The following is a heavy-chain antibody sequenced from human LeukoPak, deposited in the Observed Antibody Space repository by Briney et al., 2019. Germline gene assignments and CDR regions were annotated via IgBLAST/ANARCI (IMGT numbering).Heavy chain of an antibody. CDR1: GYTFTSYY. V-gene: IGHV1-46*01. J-gene: IGHJ5*02. D-gene: IGHD2-8*01. CDR2: INPSGGST. CDR3: ARDVHMLGYCTNGVCRKFDP. Sequence: ASVKVSCKASGYTFTSYYMHWVRQAPGQGLEWMGIINPSGGSTSYAQKVQGRVTMTRDTSTGTVYMELSSLRSEDTAVYYCARDVHMLGYCTNGVCRKFDPWGQGTLVTVSS.